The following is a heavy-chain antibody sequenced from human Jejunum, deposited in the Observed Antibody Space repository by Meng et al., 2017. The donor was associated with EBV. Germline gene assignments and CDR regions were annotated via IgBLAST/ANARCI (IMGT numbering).Heavy chain of an antibody. D-gene: IGHD4-17*01. Sequence: QLPQARPGLVTPPHTASPTCAVSGESITSGAYLWSWIRQPPGKGLEWIGNIYHIGSIYYNPALKSRVTISVDRSKNQFSLKLTSVTAADTAVYYCARGGPDFGDYVPFDYWGQGTLVTVSS. V-gene: IGHV4-30-2*01. CDR2: IYHIGSI. CDR1: GESITSGAYL. J-gene: IGHJ4*02. CDR3: ARGGPDFGDYVPFDY.